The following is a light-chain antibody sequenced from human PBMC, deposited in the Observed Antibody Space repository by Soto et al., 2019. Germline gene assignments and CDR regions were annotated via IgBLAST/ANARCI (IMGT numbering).Light chain of an antibody. CDR3: SSSASSTALI. V-gene: IGLV2-14*01. CDR2: EVS. J-gene: IGLJ2*01. CDR1: SNDVGLYKY. Sequence: QSVLTQPASVSGSPGQSITISCTGTSNDVGLYKYVSWYQQHPGKTPKLIIYEVSNRPSGVSNRFSGSKSGNTASLTISGLQAEDEADYFCSSSASSTALIFGGGTKLTVL.